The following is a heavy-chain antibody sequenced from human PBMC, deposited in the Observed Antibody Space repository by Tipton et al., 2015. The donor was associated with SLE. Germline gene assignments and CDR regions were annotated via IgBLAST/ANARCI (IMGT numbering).Heavy chain of an antibody. Sequence: TLSLTCAVYGGSFSGHSWSWIRQPPGKGLEWIGGINYSGRTDYNPSLKSRVTTSIDTSKNQFSLNLSSVTAADTAVYYCARLTGGDFDYWGQGTLVTVSS. CDR2: INYSGRT. CDR1: GGSFSGHS. V-gene: IGHV4-34*01. D-gene: IGHD1-26*01. J-gene: IGHJ4*02. CDR3: ARLTGGDFDY.